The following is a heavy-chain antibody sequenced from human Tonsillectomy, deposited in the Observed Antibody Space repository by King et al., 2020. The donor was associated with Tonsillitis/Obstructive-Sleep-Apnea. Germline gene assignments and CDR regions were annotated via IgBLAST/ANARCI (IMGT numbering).Heavy chain of an antibody. CDR3: ARHAPDMDNYYYYMDV. J-gene: IGHJ6*03. D-gene: IGHD3-9*01. CDR1: GGSISSSRYY. V-gene: IGHV4-39*01. CDR2: IYYNGDT. Sequence: QLQESGPGLVKPSETLSLSCTVSGGSISSSRYYWGWIRQPPGKGLEWIGTIYYNGDTYYNPSRKSRVNVSIDTSENQFSLKLTSVTAADTAVYYCARHAPDMDNYYYYMDVWGKGTTVTVSS.